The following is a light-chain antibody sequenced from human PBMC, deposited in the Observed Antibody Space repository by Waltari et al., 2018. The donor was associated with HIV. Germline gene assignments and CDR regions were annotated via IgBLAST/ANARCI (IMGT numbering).Light chain of an antibody. CDR2: YDS. J-gene: IGLJ2*01. CDR1: NIERKS. V-gene: IGLV3-21*04. CDR3: QVWDSSSDHVL. Sequence: SSLLTQIPSVSVAPGQTARITCGGINIERKSVHWYQQKPGQAPLLVIYYDSDRPSGIPERFSGSNSGNTATLTISRVGDGDEADYYCQVWDSSSDHVLFGGGTRLTVL.